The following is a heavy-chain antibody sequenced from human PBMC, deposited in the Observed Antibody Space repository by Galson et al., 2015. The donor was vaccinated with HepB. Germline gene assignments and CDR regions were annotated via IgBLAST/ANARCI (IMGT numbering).Heavy chain of an antibody. J-gene: IGHJ2*01. D-gene: IGHD3-22*01. CDR3: ARVSGLEGYDSSGYTSHWYFDL. CDR1: GGTFSSYA. V-gene: IGHV1-69*04. CDR2: IIPILGIA. Sequence: SCKASGGTFSSYAISWVRQAPGQGLEWMGRIIPILGIANYAQKFQGRVTITADKSTSTAYMELSSLRSEDTAVYYCARVSGLEGYDSSGYTSHWYFDLWGRGTLVTVSS.